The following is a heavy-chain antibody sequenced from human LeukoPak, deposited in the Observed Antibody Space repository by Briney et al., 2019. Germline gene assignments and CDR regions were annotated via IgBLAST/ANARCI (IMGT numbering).Heavy chain of an antibody. Sequence: ASVKVSCKASGYTFSNYAMNWVRQAPGQGLEWMGWINTNTDNPTYAQGFTGRFVFSLDTSVNTAYLQISSLKAEDTAVYYCARLFSSSWYSAFDIWGQGTMVTVSS. D-gene: IGHD6-13*01. CDR1: GYTFSNYA. CDR3: ARLFSSSWYSAFDI. V-gene: IGHV7-4-1*02. CDR2: INTNTDNP. J-gene: IGHJ3*02.